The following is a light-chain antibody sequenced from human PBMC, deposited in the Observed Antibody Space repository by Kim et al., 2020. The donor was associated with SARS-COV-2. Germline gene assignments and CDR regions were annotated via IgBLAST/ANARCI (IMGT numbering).Light chain of an antibody. CDR3: QQYKTFPYT. CDR1: QTINIW. J-gene: IGKJ2*01. Sequence: ASVGGRVIITCRASQTINIWLAWYQQKPRKAPKLLIYDTSTLNTGVPSRFSGSGFGTEFTLTITNLQPDDFATYHCQQYKTFPYTFGQGTKLEI. CDR2: DTS. V-gene: IGKV1-5*01.